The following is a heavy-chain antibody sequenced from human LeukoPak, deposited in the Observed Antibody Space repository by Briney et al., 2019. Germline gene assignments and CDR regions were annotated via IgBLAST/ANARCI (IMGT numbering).Heavy chain of an antibody. CDR3: AKDSDGDHLDY. D-gene: IGHD4-17*01. CDR1: GFTFSSYG. V-gene: IGHV3-33*06. Sequence: GGSLRLSCAASGFTFSSYGMHWVRQAPGKGLEWVAVIWYDGSNKYYADSVKGRFTISRDNSKNTLYQQMNSLRAEDTAVYYCAKDSDGDHLDYWGQGTLVTVSS. CDR2: IWYDGSNK. J-gene: IGHJ4*02.